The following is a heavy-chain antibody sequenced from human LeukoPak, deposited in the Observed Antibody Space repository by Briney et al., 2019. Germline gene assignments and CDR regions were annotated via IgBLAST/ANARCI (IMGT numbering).Heavy chain of an antibody. Sequence: GRSLRLSCAASGFTFNDYAMHWVRQAPGKGLEWVSGISWNSDNIGYADSVKGRFTISRDNAKSSLYLQMNSLRAEDTAFYYCAGQGAVAGTSSGIYDSWGQGTLVTVSS. CDR3: AGQGAVAGTSSGIYDS. D-gene: IGHD6-19*01. CDR1: GFTFNDYA. J-gene: IGHJ4*02. CDR2: ISWNSDNI. V-gene: IGHV3-9*01.